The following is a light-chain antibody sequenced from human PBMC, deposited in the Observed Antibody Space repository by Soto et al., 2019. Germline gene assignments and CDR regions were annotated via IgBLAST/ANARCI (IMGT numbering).Light chain of an antibody. CDR2: GAS. V-gene: IGKV1-39*01. CDR3: QQSYSTLWT. Sequence: DIQMTQSPSSLSASVGDRVTITCRASQSITIYLNWYQQKPGEAPNLLIFGASTVQSGVPSRFSGSGSGTEFTLTISSLQPEDFATYYCQQSYSTLWTFGEGTKVEIK. J-gene: IGKJ1*01. CDR1: QSITIY.